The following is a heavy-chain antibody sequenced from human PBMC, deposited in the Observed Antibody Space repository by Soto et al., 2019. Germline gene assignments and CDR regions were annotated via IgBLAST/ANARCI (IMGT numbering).Heavy chain of an antibody. CDR1: GFTFSSYA. D-gene: IGHD2-2*01. V-gene: IGHV3-30-3*01. CDR2: ISYDGSNK. CDR3: AREKGVYCSSTSCLHYYYYYGMDV. J-gene: IGHJ6*02. Sequence: HPGGSLRLSCAASGFTFSSYAMHWVRQAPGKGLEWVAVISYDGSNKYYADSVKGRFTISRDNSKNTLYLQMNSLRAEDTAVYYCAREKGVYCSSTSCLHYYYYYGMDVWGQGTTVTVSS.